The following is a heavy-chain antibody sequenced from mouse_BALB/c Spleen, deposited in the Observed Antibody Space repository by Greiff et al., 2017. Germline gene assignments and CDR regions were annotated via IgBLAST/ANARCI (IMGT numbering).Heavy chain of an antibody. CDR3: ARRTNWAFAY. D-gene: IGHD4-1*01. V-gene: IGHV1-7*01. J-gene: IGHJ3*01. CDR1: GYTFTSYW. CDR2: INPSTGYT. Sequence: VQLQQSGAELAKPGASVKMSCKASGYTFTSYWMHWVKQRPGQGLEWIGYINPSTGYTEYNQKFKDKATLTADKSSSTAYMQLSSLTSEDSAVYYCARRTNWAFAYWGQGTLVTVSA.